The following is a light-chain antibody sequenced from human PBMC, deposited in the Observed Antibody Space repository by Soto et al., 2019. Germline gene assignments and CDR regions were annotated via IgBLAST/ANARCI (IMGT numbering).Light chain of an antibody. CDR3: QQSFTSPNT. Sequence: DTQMTQSPSSLSASVGVRVTITCRASQGIYNYLAWYQQKPGKVPKILIYAASSLVSGVPSRFSGSGSGTDFTLTISSLQPEDVATYYCQQSFTSPNTFGGGTKIQIK. CDR2: AAS. J-gene: IGKJ4*01. V-gene: IGKV1-27*01. CDR1: QGIYNY.